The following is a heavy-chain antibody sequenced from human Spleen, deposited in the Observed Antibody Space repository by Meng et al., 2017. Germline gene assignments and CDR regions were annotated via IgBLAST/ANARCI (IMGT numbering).Heavy chain of an antibody. Sequence: GESLKISCTVSGGSISSSSYYWGWIRQPPGKGLEWVSGISGGVGSTYYADSVKGRFTISRDNAKNLLYLQMNSLRAEDTAVYYCARGDSGFFDYWGQGTLVTVSS. CDR3: ARGDSGFFDY. CDR1: GGSISSSSYY. V-gene: IGHV3-23*01. D-gene: IGHD3-10*01. CDR2: ISGGVGST. J-gene: IGHJ4*02.